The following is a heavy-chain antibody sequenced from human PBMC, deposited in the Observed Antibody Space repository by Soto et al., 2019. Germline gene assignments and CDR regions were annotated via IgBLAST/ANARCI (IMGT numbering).Heavy chain of an antibody. D-gene: IGHD2-2*01. J-gene: IGHJ5*02. Sequence: SETLSLTCTVSGDSISGGASFWSWIRPPPGKGLEWIANVYYSGSSYYNPSLKSRLTISVDTTKNQFYLQLKSMTAADTAVYYCAKLSCTSSTCYFPGWFDPWGQGTLVTVSS. CDR1: GDSISGGASF. CDR3: AKLSCTSSTCYFPGWFDP. CDR2: VYYSGSS. V-gene: IGHV4-31*03.